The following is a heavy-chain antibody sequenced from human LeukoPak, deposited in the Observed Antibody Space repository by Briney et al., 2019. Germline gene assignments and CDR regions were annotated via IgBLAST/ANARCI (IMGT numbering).Heavy chain of an antibody. CDR2: ISSSSSYI. V-gene: IGHV3-21*01. Sequence: PGGSLRLSCAASGFTFSSYSMNWVRQAPGKGLEWVSSISSSSSYIYYADSVKGRFTISRDNSKNTLSLQMNSLRAEDTAVYYCAKDSATMILMIRTTPRGQFDYWGQGALVTVSS. J-gene: IGHJ4*02. CDR1: GFTFSSYS. CDR3: AKDSATMILMIRTTPRGQFDY. D-gene: IGHD3-22*01.